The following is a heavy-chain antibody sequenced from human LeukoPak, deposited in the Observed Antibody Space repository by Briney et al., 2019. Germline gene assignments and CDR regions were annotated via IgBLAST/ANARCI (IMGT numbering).Heavy chain of an antibody. CDR2: IRSKANSYAT. CDR1: GFTFSGSA. V-gene: IGHV3-73*01. J-gene: IGHJ4*02. CDR3: TRHTPDIEATRRDY. Sequence: KSGGSLKLSCAASGFTFSGSAMHWVRQASGKGLEWVGRIRSKANSYATAYAASVKGRFTISRDDSKNTAYLQMNSLKTEDTAVYYCTRHTPDIEATRRDYWGQGTLVTVSS. D-gene: IGHD5-12*01.